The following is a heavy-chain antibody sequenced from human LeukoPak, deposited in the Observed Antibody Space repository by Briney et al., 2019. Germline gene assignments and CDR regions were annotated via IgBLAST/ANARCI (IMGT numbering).Heavy chain of an antibody. CDR3: ARFTGYSYGPNGMDV. CDR2: ISSSGSTI. Sequence: GGSLRLSCAASGFTFSSYEVNWVRQAPGKGLEWVSYISSSGSTIYYADSVKGRFTISRDNAKNSLYLQMNSLRAEDTAVYYCARFTGYSYGPNGMDVWGQGTTVTVSS. J-gene: IGHJ6*02. D-gene: IGHD5-18*01. CDR1: GFTFSSYE. V-gene: IGHV3-48*03.